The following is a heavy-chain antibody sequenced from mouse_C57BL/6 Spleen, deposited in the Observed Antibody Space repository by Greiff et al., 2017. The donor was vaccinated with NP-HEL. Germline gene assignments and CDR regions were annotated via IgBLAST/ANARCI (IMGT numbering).Heavy chain of an antibody. CDR2: IDPSDSYP. J-gene: IGHJ2*01. V-gene: IGHV1-69*01. Sequence: VQLQQPGAELVMPGASVKLSCKASGYPFTSYWMHWVKQRPGQGLEWIGEIDPSDSYPNYNQKFKGKSTLTVDKSSSTAYMQLSSLTSEDSAVYYCATGNYAGYWGQGTTLTVSS. D-gene: IGHD2-1*01. CDR1: GYPFTSYW. CDR3: ATGNYAGY.